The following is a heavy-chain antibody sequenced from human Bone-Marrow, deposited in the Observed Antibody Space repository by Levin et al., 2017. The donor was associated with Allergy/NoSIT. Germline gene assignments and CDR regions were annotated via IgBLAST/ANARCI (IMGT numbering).Heavy chain of an antibody. CDR2: ISYDGSNK. V-gene: IGHV3-30-3*01. D-gene: IGHD3/OR15-3a*01. Sequence: GESLKISCAASGFTFSSYAMHWVRQAPGKGLEWVAVISYDGSNKYYADSVKGRFTISRDNSKNTLYLQMNSLRAEDTAVYYCARERTGPFDYWGQGTLVTVSS. CDR1: GFTFSSYA. J-gene: IGHJ4*02. CDR3: ARERTGPFDY.